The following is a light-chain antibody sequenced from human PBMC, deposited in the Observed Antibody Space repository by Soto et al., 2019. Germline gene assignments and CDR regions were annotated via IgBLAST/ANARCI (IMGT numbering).Light chain of an antibody. V-gene: IGLV2-14*01. Sequence: QSALTQPASVSGSPGQSITISCTGTSSDVGGYNYVSWYQQHPGKAPKLMIYEVSNRPSGVSNRFSGSKSGNTASLTISVLQAEDEADYDCSSYTSSSTWVFGGGTKLTVL. J-gene: IGLJ3*02. CDR2: EVS. CDR1: SSDVGGYNY. CDR3: SSYTSSSTWV.